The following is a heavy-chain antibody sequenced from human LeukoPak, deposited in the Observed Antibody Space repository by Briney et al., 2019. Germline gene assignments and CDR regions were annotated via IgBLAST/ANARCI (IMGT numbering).Heavy chain of an antibody. J-gene: IGHJ4*02. CDR2: IYTSGST. D-gene: IGHD2-2*02. Sequence: PSETLSLTCTVSGGSISSYYWNWIRQPAGKGLEWIGRIYTSGSTNHNPSLKSRVTMSVDMSKNQFSLRLSSVTAADTAVYYCGREVRCSTTRCYSLFDYWGQGTLVTVSS. CDR3: GREVRCSTTRCYSLFDY. CDR1: GGSISSYY. V-gene: IGHV4-4*07.